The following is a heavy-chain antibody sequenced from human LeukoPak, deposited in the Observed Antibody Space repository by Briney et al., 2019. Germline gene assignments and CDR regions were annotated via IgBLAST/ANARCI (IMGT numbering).Heavy chain of an antibody. CDR3: ARDGDSYYFYVDV. Sequence: SETLSLTCTVSGGSISSYYWSWIRQPPGKGLEWIGYIYYSGSTNYNPSLKSRVTISVDTSKNQFSLKLSSVTAADTAVYFCARDGDSYYFYVDVWGQGTTVTVSS. CDR2: IYYSGST. D-gene: IGHD4-17*01. CDR1: GGSISSYY. V-gene: IGHV4-59*12. J-gene: IGHJ6*02.